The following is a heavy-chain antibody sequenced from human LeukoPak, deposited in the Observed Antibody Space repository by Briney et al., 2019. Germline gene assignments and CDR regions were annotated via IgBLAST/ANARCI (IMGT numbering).Heavy chain of an antibody. CDR2: MNPNSGNT. V-gene: IGHV1-8*03. J-gene: IGHJ5*02. CDR1: GYTFTIYD. CDR3: ARGREVPAGNWFDP. Sequence: ASVKVSCKASGYTFTIYDINWVRQAPGQGLEWMGWMNPNSGNTGYAQKFQGRVTITRNTSISTAYMELSSLRSEDTAVYYCARGREVPAGNWFDPWGQGTLVTVSS. D-gene: IGHD2-2*01.